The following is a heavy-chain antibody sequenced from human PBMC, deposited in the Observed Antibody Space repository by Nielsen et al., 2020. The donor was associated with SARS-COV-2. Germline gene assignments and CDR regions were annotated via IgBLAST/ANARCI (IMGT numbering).Heavy chain of an antibody. CDR2: IYDSGDT. J-gene: IGHJ4*02. V-gene: IGHV4-59*01. Sequence: SETLSLTCSVSGGSISGYYWSWIRQPPGKGLEWIGYIYDSGDTKYNPSLKSRATISVDTSKNQFSLRLSSVTAADTAVYYCARDGVSGNYFDYWGPGTLVTVSS. CDR1: GGSISGYY. CDR3: ARDGVSGNYFDY. D-gene: IGHD6-19*01.